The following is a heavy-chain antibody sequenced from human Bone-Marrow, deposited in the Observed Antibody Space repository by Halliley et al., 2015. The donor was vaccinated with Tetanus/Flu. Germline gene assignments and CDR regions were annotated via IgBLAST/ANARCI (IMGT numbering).Heavy chain of an antibody. J-gene: IGHJ4*02. CDR2: FIGGP. Sequence: FIGGPSSNPSPQSRVPISVDTSQNQFSLRLSSVTAADTAVYYCARTRDYCSGYPCSGGHFDYWGKGTLVTVSS. V-gene: IGHV4-59*01. CDR3: ARTRDYCSGYPCSGGHFDY. D-gene: IGHD3-3*01.